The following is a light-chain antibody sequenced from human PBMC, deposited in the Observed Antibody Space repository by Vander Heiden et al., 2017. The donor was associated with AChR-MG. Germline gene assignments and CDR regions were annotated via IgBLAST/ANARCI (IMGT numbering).Light chain of an antibody. CDR3: QQYYSTPLT. J-gene: IGKJ4*01. CDR2: WAS. Sequence: DIVMTQSPDSLAVSLGERATINCKSSQSVLYSSNNENYLAWYQQKPGQPPKLLISWASTRESGVPDRFSGSGSGTDFTLTISGLQAEDVAVYYCQQYYSTPLTFGGGTKVEIK. V-gene: IGKV4-1*01. CDR1: QSVLYSSNNENY.